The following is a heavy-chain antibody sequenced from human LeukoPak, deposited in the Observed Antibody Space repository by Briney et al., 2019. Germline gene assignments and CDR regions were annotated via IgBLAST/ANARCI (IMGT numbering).Heavy chain of an antibody. J-gene: IGHJ4*02. D-gene: IGHD1-7*01. Sequence: GGSLRLSCAASGFTFNTYSMDWVRQAPGKGLEWVSSISSTSSYIYYAGSVKGRFTISRDNAKSSLYLQMNSLRAEDTAVYYCARDAGITGTTDLDYWGQGTLVTVPS. V-gene: IGHV3-21*01. CDR2: ISSTSSYI. CDR3: ARDAGITGTTDLDY. CDR1: GFTFNTYS.